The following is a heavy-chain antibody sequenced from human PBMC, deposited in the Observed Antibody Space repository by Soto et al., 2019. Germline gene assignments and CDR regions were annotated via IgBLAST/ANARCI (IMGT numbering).Heavy chain of an antibody. CDR1: GFTFSGSA. CDR2: IRSKANSYAT. Sequence: GGSLRLSCAASGFTFSGSAMHWVRQASGKGLEWVGRIRSKANSYATAYAASVKGRFTISRDDSKNTAYLQMNSLKTEDTAVYYCTRSSIAARIDWGQGTLVTVSS. D-gene: IGHD6-6*01. CDR3: TRSSIAARID. J-gene: IGHJ4*02. V-gene: IGHV3-73*01.